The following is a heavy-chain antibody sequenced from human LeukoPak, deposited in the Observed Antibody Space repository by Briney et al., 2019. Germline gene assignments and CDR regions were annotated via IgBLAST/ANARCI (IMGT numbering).Heavy chain of an antibody. CDR3: AKYGSGWTLYFYYYMDV. Sequence: GALRLSCEASGFTFRSYWMYWVRQAPGKGLEWVSALSGSGGSTYYADSVKGRFTISRDNSKNTLYLQMNSLRAEDTAVYYCAKYGSGWTLYFYYYMDVWGKGTTVTVSS. D-gene: IGHD6-19*01. V-gene: IGHV3-23*01. J-gene: IGHJ6*03. CDR2: LSGSGGST. CDR1: GFTFRSYW.